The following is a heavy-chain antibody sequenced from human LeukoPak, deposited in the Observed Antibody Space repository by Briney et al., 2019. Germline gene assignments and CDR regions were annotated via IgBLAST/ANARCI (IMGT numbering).Heavy chain of an antibody. CDR2: ISIRSSYI. V-gene: IGHV3-21*01. CDR1: GFTFSSYS. CDR3: ARVRDGYNFAGLDY. Sequence: GGSLRLSCAASGFTFSSYSMSWVRLAPGKGLEWVSSISIRSSYIYYADSAKGRFTISRDSAKNSLYLQMNSLRAEDTAVYYCARVRDGYNFAGLDYWGQGTLVTVSS. J-gene: IGHJ4*02. D-gene: IGHD5-24*01.